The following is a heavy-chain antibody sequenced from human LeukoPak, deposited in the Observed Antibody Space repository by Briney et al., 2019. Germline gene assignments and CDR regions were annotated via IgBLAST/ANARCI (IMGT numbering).Heavy chain of an antibody. D-gene: IGHD5-24*01. J-gene: IGHJ3*02. Sequence: VASVHVSCKASGYTFTSYVINGVRPVTGQEVEGMGRMNTNSGNTGYAQKFHGRVTMTRNTSISTAYMELSSLRSEDTAVYYCARRTLTIRTFDNWGQGTMVTVSS. CDR2: MNTNSGNT. V-gene: IGHV1-8*01. CDR1: GYTFTSYV. CDR3: ARRTLTIRTFDN.